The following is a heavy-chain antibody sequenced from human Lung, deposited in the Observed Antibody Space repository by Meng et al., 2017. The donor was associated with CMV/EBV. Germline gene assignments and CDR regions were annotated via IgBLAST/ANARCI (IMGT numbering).Heavy chain of an antibody. V-gene: IGHV7-4-1*02. CDR3: ARGGNFDP. CDR1: GYTFSTYT. CDR2: ISTNTGTP. J-gene: IGHJ5*02. D-gene: IGHD2/OR15-2a*01. Sequence: QVQRVQSGGEVKKPGASVKVSCKASGYTFSTYTINWVRQAHGRGLEWMGWISTNTGTPTYTQGFTGRFVFSLDTSVSTAYLQISSLKAEDTAVYYCARGGNFDPWGQGTLVTVSS.